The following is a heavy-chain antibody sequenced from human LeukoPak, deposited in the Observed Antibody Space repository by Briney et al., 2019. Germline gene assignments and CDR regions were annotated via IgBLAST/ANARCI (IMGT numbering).Heavy chain of an antibody. D-gene: IGHD5-12*01. CDR1: GFTFGRYG. CDR3: AKEHSGWDYFDY. J-gene: IGHJ4*02. Sequence: GGSLRLSCAASGFTFGRYGMHWVRQAPGKGLEWVALISYDGSNKYYADSVKGRFTIPRDDSTKTVYLQMNNLGPEDTAMYYCAKEHSGWDYFDYWGQGTLVTVSS. V-gene: IGHV3-30*02. CDR2: ISYDGSNK.